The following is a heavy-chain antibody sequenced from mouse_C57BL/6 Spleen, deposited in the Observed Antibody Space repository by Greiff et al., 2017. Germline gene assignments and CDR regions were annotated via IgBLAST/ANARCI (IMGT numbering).Heavy chain of an antibody. Sequence: VQGVESGPGLVQPSQSLSITCTVSGFSLTSYGVHWVRQSPGKGLEWLGVIWSGGSTDYNAAFISRLSISKDNSKSQVFFKMNSLQADDTAIYYCASIYYYGSRGAMDYWGQGTSVTVSS. CDR1: GFSLTSYG. CDR2: IWSGGST. CDR3: ASIYYYGSRGAMDY. J-gene: IGHJ4*01. V-gene: IGHV2-2*01. D-gene: IGHD1-1*01.